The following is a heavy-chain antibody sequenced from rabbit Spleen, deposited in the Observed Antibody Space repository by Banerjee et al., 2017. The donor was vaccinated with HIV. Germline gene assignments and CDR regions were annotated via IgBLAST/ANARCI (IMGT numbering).Heavy chain of an antibody. Sequence: QEQLVESGGDLVKPGASLTLTCTASGVSFSFSSYMCWVRQAPGKGLEWIACIEVGSSDFTYFATWAKGRFTISKTSSTTVTLQVTRLTAADTATYFCARDTSSSFSSYGMDLWGPGTLVTVS. D-gene: IGHD1-1*01. CDR3: ARDTSSSFSSYGMDL. CDR2: IEVGSSDFT. J-gene: IGHJ6*01. V-gene: IGHV1S45*01. CDR1: GVSFSFSSY.